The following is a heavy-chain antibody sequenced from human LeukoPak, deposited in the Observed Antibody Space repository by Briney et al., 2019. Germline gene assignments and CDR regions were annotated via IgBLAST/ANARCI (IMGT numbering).Heavy chain of an antibody. D-gene: IGHD4-17*01. Sequence: ASVRVSCKASGYTFTSCDINWVRQATGQGLEWMGWMSPNSGDTAYAQKFQDRVTMTRNTSINTAYMELSSLRSEDTAVYYCARDSLNDYGDSHFGYWGQGALVTVSS. CDR1: GYTFTSCD. CDR3: ARDSLNDYGDSHFGY. V-gene: IGHV1-8*01. J-gene: IGHJ4*02. CDR2: MSPNSGDT.